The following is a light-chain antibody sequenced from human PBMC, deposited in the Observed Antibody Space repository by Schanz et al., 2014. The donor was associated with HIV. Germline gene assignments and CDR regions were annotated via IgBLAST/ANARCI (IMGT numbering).Light chain of an antibody. CDR1: SSDVGSYDL. Sequence: QSALTQPPSASGSPGQSITISCTGTSSDVGSYDLVSWYQQHPGRAPKLMIYDVSKRPSGVSNRFSGSKSGNTASLTISGLQAEDEADYYCQSFDGSLGGVLFGGGTQLTVL. J-gene: IGLJ3*02. CDR3: QSFDGSLGGVL. V-gene: IGLV2-23*02. CDR2: DVS.